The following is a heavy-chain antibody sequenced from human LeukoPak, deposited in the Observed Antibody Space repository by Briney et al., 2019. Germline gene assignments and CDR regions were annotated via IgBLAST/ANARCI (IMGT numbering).Heavy chain of an antibody. J-gene: IGHJ4*02. D-gene: IGHD2-15*01. Sequence: ASVKVSCKASGYSFTGYFIHWVRQAPGQGLEWMGCIDPNSGDTKYAQKFQGRVSMPRDMSTRTAYMELSRLRSDDTAVYYCASLARYCSGGSCYRKIDYWGQGTLVTVSS. V-gene: IGHV1-2*02. CDR1: GYSFTGYF. CDR3: ASLARYCSGGSCYRKIDY. CDR2: IDPNSGDT.